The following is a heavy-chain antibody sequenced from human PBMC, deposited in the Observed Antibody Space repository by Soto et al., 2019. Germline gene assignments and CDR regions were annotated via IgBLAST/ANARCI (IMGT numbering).Heavy chain of an antibody. Sequence: GGSLRLSCAASGFTFDDYAMHWVQQAPGKGLEWVSGISWNSGSIGYADSVKGRFTISRDNAKNSLYLQMNSLRAEDTALYYCAKDIFRFGEFSYYYYGMDVWGQGTTVTVSS. CDR3: AKDIFRFGEFSYYYYGMDV. CDR1: GFTFDDYA. CDR2: ISWNSGSI. J-gene: IGHJ6*02. V-gene: IGHV3-9*01. D-gene: IGHD3-10*01.